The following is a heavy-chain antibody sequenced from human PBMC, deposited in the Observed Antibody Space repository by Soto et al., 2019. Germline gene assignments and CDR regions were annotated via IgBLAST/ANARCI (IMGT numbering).Heavy chain of an antibody. CDR2: INYSGST. V-gene: IGHV4-61*01. J-gene: IGHJ3*02. Sequence: SETLSLTCTVSGGSVLSGNYYWSWIRQPPGKGLEWIGEINYSGSTNYNPSLKSRVTISVDTSKNQFSLKLSSVTAADTAVYYCAVRLRGYSYGRKAFDIWGQGTMVT. D-gene: IGHD5-18*01. CDR3: AVRLRGYSYGRKAFDI. CDR1: GGSVLSGNYY.